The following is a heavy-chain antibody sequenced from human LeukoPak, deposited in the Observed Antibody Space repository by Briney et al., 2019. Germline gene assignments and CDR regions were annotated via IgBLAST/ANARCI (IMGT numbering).Heavy chain of an antibody. CDR3: ARGPYSSRYGNYYMDV. J-gene: IGHJ6*03. D-gene: IGHD6-19*01. CDR1: GGSISSGNW. V-gene: IGHV4-4*02. CDR2: IYHSGST. Sequence: PSETLSLTCAVSGGSISSGNWWNGVRQSPGQGLEWIGDIYHSGSTNYNPSLKSRVTISVDKSKNQLYLRLSSLTAADTAVYYCARGPYSSRYGNYYMDVWGKGTTVTVSS.